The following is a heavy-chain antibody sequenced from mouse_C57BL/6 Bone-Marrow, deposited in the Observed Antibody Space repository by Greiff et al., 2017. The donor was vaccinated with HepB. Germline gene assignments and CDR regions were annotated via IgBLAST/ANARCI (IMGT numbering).Heavy chain of an antibody. V-gene: IGHV1-50*01. CDR3: ARLLRVPYFDY. J-gene: IGHJ2*01. D-gene: IGHD1-1*01. CDR1: GYTFTSYW. Sequence: QVQLQQPGAELVKPGASVKLSCKASGYTFTSYWMQWVNQRPGQGLEWIGEIDPSDSYTNYNQKFKGKATLTVDTSSSTAYMQLSSLTSEDSAVYYCARLLRVPYFDYWGQGTTLTVSS. CDR2: IDPSDSYT.